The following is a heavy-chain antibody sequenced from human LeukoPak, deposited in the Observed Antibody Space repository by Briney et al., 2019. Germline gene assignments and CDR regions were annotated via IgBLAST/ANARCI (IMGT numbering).Heavy chain of an antibody. V-gene: IGHV4-39*07. Sequence: MASETLSLTCTVSGGSISSSSYYWGWIRQPPGKGLEWIGSIYYSGSTYYNPSLKSRVTISVDTSKNQFSLKLSSVTAADTAVYYCARDGGYCSGGSCYSGGAIDYWGQGTLVTVSS. D-gene: IGHD2-15*01. CDR2: IYYSGST. J-gene: IGHJ4*02. CDR1: GGSISSSSYY. CDR3: ARDGGYCSGGSCYSGGAIDY.